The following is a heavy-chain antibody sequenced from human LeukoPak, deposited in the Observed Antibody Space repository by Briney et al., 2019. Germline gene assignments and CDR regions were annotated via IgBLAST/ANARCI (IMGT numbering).Heavy chain of an antibody. V-gene: IGHV3-7*01. CDR1: GFTFSNHW. CDR3: ARGHYGRDY. J-gene: IGHJ4*02. CDR2: INPDGSEK. Sequence: PGGSLRLSCVASGFTFSNHWISWVRQAPGKGLEWVADINPDGSEKNYVDSVKGRFTISRDNVQNSGSLQMNSLRAEDTAVYYCARGHYGRDYWGQGTLVSVSS. D-gene: IGHD4-17*01.